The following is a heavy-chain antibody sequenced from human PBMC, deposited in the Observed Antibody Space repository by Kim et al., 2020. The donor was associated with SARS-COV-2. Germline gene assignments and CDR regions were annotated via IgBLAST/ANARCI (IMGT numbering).Heavy chain of an antibody. D-gene: IGHD6-13*01. V-gene: IGHV4-59*01. Sequence: YNPALESRDTISVDTSKHQFSLKLSSVTAADTDVYYCARVKQQLVPLFDYWGQGTLVTVSS. CDR3: ARVKQQLVPLFDY. J-gene: IGHJ4*02.